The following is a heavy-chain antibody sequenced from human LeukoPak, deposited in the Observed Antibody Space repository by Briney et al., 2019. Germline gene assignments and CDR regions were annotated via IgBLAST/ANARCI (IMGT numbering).Heavy chain of an antibody. V-gene: IGHV3-23*01. CDR3: AKDHCCGDYTPWFDP. D-gene: IGHD4-17*01. J-gene: IGHJ5*02. CDR2: ISGSGGST. Sequence: GGSLRLSCAASGFTFSSYAMSWVRQAPGKGLEWVSAISGSGGSTYYADSVKGRFTISRDNSKNTLYLQMNSLRAEDTAVYYCAKDHCCGDYTPWFDPWGQGTLVTVSS. CDR1: GFTFSSYA.